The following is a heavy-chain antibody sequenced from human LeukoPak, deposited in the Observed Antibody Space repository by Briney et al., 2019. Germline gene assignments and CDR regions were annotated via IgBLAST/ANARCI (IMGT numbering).Heavy chain of an antibody. J-gene: IGHJ4*02. CDR2: IKKDGSEK. CDR1: GFTFSSYW. V-gene: IGHV3-7*01. D-gene: IGHD3-22*01. CDR3: ARNLYRIVVVPHYFDY. Sequence: GGSLRLSCAASGFTFSSYWMSWVRQAPGKGLEWVANIKKDGSEKYYVDSVKGRFTISRDNAKNSLYLQMNSLRAEDTAVYYCARNLYRIVVVPHYFDYWGQGTLVTVSS.